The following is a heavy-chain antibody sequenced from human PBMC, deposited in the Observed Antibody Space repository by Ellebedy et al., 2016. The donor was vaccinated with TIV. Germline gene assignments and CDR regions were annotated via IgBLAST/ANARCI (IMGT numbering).Heavy chain of an antibody. CDR3: ARVGSSNGWAPG. J-gene: IGHJ4*02. CDR1: GGTFSSYS. D-gene: IGHD6-19*01. V-gene: IGHV1-69*13. Sequence: SVKVSCXASGGTFSSYSITWVRQAPGQGLEWMGGIIPLFGTTKYAQEFKGRVTITADESTGTAYMEVNNLKSNDTAVYYCARVGSSNGWAPGWGQGTLVTVSS. CDR2: IIPLFGTT.